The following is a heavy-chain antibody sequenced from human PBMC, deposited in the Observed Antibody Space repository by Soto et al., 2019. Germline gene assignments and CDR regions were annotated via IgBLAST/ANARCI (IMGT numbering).Heavy chain of an antibody. J-gene: IGHJ5*02. CDR3: ARDKTGSYPYNWFDP. V-gene: IGHV3-33*01. CDR2: TWSDGSNK. Sequence: QVQLVESGGGVVQPGRSLSLSCAASGFTLSNYAIHWVRQAPGKGLEWVSVTWSDGSNKYYTDSVKGRFTISRDNSKNTLHLQMNSLRAEDTAVYYCARDKTGSYPYNWFDPWGQGTLVTVSS. D-gene: IGHD1-26*01. CDR1: GFTLSNYA.